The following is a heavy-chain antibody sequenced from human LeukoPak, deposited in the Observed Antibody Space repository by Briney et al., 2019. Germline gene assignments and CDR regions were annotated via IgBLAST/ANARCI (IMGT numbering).Heavy chain of an antibody. D-gene: IGHD2-15*01. J-gene: IGHJ4*02. CDR3: TTLYLTGIVVVVAATSSHDY. CDR2: IKSKTDGGTT. CDR1: GFTSSNAW. V-gene: IGHV3-15*07. Sequence: GGSLRLSCAASGFTSSNAWMNWVRQAPGKGLEWVGRIKSKTDGGTTDYAAPVKGRFTISRDDSKNTLYLQMNSLKTEDTAVYYCTTLYLTGIVVVVAATSSHDYWGQGTLVTVSS.